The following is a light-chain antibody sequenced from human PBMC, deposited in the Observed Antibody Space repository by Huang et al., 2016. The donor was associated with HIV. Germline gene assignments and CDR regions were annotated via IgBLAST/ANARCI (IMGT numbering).Light chain of an antibody. Sequence: VLTQSPGSLSLSPGDRVTVSCRASQSVDSAYLAWYQHKPGQSPRLLVYGASTRASGFPSRFSGSGSGRDFTLTISRLEPEDFGVYYCHQYGSSMATFGQGTKVDI. CDR2: GAS. CDR3: HQYGSSMAT. V-gene: IGKV3-20*01. CDR1: QSVDSAY. J-gene: IGKJ1*01.